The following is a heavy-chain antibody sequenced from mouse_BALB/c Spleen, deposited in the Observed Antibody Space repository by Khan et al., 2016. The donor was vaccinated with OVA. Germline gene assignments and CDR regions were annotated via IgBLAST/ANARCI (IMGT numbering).Heavy chain of an antibody. CDR3: VRDGAYHRNDGWFAY. D-gene: IGHD2-14*01. CDR2: INPSNGYT. V-gene: IGHV1-4*01. Sequence: QVQLQQSGAELARPGASVKMSCKASGYTFTSYTIHWIKLRPGQGLEWIGYINPSNGYTNYNQKFKDKATLTADKSSTTAYMELSSLTSDDSALYNCVRDGAYHRNDGWFAYWCQGTLVTVSA. J-gene: IGHJ3*01. CDR1: GYTFTSYT.